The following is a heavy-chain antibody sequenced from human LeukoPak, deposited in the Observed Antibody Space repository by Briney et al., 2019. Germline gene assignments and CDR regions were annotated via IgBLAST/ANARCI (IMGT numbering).Heavy chain of an antibody. J-gene: IGHJ4*02. CDR2: ISCNSGSI. Sequence: PGGSLRLSCAASGFNFDDYAMHWVRQAPGKGLEWFSGISCNSGSIGYADSVKGRFPISRDNAKNSLYLQVNSLRAEDMALYYCARVARSSSWYEYYFDYWGQGTLVTVSS. CDR1: GFNFDDYA. V-gene: IGHV3-9*03. CDR3: ARVARSSSWYEYYFDY. D-gene: IGHD6-13*01.